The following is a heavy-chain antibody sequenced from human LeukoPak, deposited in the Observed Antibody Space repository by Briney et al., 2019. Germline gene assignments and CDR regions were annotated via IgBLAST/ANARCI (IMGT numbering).Heavy chain of an antibody. CDR1: GFTFSRSW. D-gene: IGHD2-21*01. Sequence: PGGSLRLSCAASGFTFSRSWMGWVRQAPGKGLEWVANIKQDGTSKYYVDSVMGRFTISRDNAESSVYLQMNSLSAGDTAVYYCARHGDYCFDLWGPGTRVTVSS. V-gene: IGHV3-7*02. CDR3: ARHGDYCFDL. J-gene: IGHJ4*02. CDR2: IKQDGTSK.